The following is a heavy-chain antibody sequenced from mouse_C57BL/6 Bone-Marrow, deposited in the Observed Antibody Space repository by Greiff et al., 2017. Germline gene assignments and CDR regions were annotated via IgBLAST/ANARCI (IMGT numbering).Heavy chain of an antibody. J-gene: IGHJ4*01. D-gene: IGHD1-1*01. V-gene: IGHV5-17*01. CDR3: ARTLLLDAMDY. CDR1: GFSFSDYG. Sequence: EVQGVESGGGLVKPGGSLKLSCAVSGFSFSDYGMHWVRQAPEKGLEWVADISSGCSTIYYADTVKGRFTISRYNAKNTLFLQMTSLRSEDTAMYYCARTLLLDAMDYWGQGTSVTVSS. CDR2: ISSGCSTI.